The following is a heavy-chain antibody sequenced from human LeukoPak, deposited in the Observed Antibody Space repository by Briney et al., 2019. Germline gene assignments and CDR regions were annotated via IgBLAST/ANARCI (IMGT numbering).Heavy chain of an antibody. D-gene: IGHD6-19*01. Sequence: GGSLRLSCVGAGFTFSDYALTWVRQAPGKGLRWVSGISGSGDRTYYADSVKGRFTISRDNSKNTLYLQMDSLTDDDSAVYYCAKDRIPVAGRQDIWDFWAQGALVTVSS. CDR2: ISGSGDRT. V-gene: IGHV3-23*01. CDR1: GFTFSDYA. CDR3: AKDRIPVAGRQDIWDF. J-gene: IGHJ4*02.